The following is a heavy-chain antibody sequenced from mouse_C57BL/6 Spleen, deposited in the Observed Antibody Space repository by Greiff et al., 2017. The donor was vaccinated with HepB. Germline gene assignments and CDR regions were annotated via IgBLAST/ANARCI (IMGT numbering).Heavy chain of an antibody. CDR3: TRDTGNYPYAMDY. V-gene: IGHV5-9-1*02. D-gene: IGHD2-1*01. CDR1: GFTFSSYA. CDR2: ISSGGDYI. J-gene: IGHJ4*01. Sequence: DVMLVESGEGLVKPGGSLKLSCAASGFTFSSYAMSWVRQTPEKSLEWVAYISSGGDYIYYADTVKGRITISRDNARNTLYLQMSSLKSEDTAMYYCTRDTGNYPYAMDYWGQGTSVTVSS.